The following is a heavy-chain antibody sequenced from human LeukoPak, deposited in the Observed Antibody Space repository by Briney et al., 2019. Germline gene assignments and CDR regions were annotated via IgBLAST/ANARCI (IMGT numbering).Heavy chain of an antibody. D-gene: IGHD3-22*01. Sequence: GGSLRLSCAASGFTFSSYAMSWVRQAPGKGLEWVSAISGSGGSTYYADSVKGRFTISRDNSKNTLYLQMNRLRAEDTAVYYCAKDGPHYYDSSGYYFVGSPFDYWGQGTLVTVSS. V-gene: IGHV3-23*01. CDR3: AKDGPHYYDSSGYYFVGSPFDY. CDR2: ISGSGGST. J-gene: IGHJ4*02. CDR1: GFTFSSYA.